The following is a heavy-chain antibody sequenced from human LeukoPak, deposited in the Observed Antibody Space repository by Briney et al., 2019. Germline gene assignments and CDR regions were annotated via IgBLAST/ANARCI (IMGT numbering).Heavy chain of an antibody. CDR2: ISWNGGSI. V-gene: IGHV3-9*01. CDR3: AKDRGTGPTHYSSGMDV. CDR1: GFTFDDYA. J-gene: IGHJ6*02. D-gene: IGHD1-7*01. Sequence: PGGSLRLSCAASGFTFDDYAMHWVRQAPGKGLEWVSGISWNGGSIGYADSVKGRFTISRGNAKNSLYLQMNSLRAEDTALYYCAKDRGTGPTHYSSGMDVWGPGTPVTVSS.